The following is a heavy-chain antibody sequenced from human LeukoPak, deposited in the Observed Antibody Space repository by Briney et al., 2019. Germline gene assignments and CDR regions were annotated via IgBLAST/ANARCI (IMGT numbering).Heavy chain of an antibody. CDR3: AKDYPDLTPATTTLGPFFDA. D-gene: IGHD4-11*01. V-gene: IGHV3-23*01. J-gene: IGHJ4*02. Sequence: GGSLRLCCAASGFTFSTYAMTWVRQAPGKGLEWVSTITSGLTTYYADSVRGRFTISRDNSKNTVYLQMYSLRAEDTALYYCAKDYPDLTPATTTLGPFFDAWGPGTLVTVSS. CDR1: GFTFSTYA. CDR2: ITSGLTT.